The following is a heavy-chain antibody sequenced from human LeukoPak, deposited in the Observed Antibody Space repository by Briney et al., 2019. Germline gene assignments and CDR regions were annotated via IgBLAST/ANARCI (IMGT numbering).Heavy chain of an antibody. D-gene: IGHD3-3*01. J-gene: IGHJ6*03. CDR1: GYTFTSYG. CDR3: ASCGTIFGVVIGRYYYMDV. Sequence: ASVKVSCKASGYTFTSYGISWVRQAPGQGLEWMGWISAYNGNTNYAQKLQGRVTMTTDKSTSTAYMELSSLRSEDTAVYYCASCGTIFGVVIGRYYYMDVWGKGTTVTVSS. V-gene: IGHV1-18*01. CDR2: ISAYNGNT.